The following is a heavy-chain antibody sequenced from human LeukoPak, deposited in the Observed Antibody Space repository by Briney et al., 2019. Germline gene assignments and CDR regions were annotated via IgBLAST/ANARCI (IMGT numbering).Heavy chain of an antibody. CDR1: GGSISSSSYY. V-gene: IGHV4-39*07. CDR3: ARMVFEQWLPEFDP. Sequence: SETLSLTCTVSGGSISSSSYYWGWIRQPPGKGLEWIGSIYYSGSTYYNPSLKSRVTISVDTSKNQFSLKLSSVTAADTAVYYCARMVFEQWLPEFDPWGQGTLVTVSS. CDR2: IYYSGST. J-gene: IGHJ5*02. D-gene: IGHD6-19*01.